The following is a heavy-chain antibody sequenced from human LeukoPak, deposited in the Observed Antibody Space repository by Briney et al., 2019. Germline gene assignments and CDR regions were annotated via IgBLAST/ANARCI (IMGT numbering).Heavy chain of an antibody. CDR2: INHSGST. V-gene: IGHV4-34*01. Sequence: SETLSLTCAVCGGSFSGYYWSWIRQPPGKGLEWIGEINHSGSTNYNPSLKSRVTISVDTSKNQFSLKLSSVTAADTAVYYCARGFRDIVVVVAATPTNQNWFDPWGQGTLVTVSS. CDR1: GGSFSGYY. D-gene: IGHD2-15*01. J-gene: IGHJ5*02. CDR3: ARGFRDIVVVVAATPTNQNWFDP.